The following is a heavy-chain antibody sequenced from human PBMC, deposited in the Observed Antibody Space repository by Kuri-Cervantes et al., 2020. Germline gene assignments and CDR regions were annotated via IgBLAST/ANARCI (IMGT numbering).Heavy chain of an antibody. CDR3: AKESRYCSSTPQEVVCYYYGMDV. CDR1: GFTFSSYA. D-gene: IGHD2-2*01. CDR2: ISGSGGST. V-gene: IGHV3-23*01. J-gene: IGHJ6*02. Sequence: LSLTCAASGFTFSSYALSWVRQAPGKGLGWVSGISGSGGSTYYADSVKGRFTISRDNSKNTLYLQMNSLRAEDTAVYYCAKESRYCSSTPQEVVCYYYGMDVWGQGTTVTVSS.